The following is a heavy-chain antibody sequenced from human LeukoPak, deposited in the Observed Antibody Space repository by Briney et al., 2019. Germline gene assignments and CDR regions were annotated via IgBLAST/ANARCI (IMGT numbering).Heavy chain of an antibody. Sequence: PSETLSPTCTVSGASISSDSYYWGWIRQPPGKGLEWIGSIYFSGSTYYNPSLKSRVTISIDTSKNQFSLKLSSVTAADTAVYYCARNKYYYGSKNYGVPNWFDPWGQGTLVTVSS. V-gene: IGHV4-39*01. CDR1: GASISSDSYY. CDR2: IYFSGST. CDR3: ARNKYYYGSKNYGVPNWFDP. D-gene: IGHD3-10*01. J-gene: IGHJ5*02.